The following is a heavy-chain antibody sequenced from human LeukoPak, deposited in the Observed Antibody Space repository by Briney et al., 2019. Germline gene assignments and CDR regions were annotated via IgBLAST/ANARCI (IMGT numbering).Heavy chain of an antibody. D-gene: IGHD4-23*01. CDR3: AGDPGQGTTVVTPYNWFDP. Sequence: ASVEVSCKASGYTFTSYYMHWVRQAPGQGLEWMGIINPSGGSTSYAQKFQGRVTMTRGMSTSTVYMELSSLRSEDTAVYYCAGDPGQGTTVVTPYNWFDPWGQGTLVTVSS. J-gene: IGHJ5*02. CDR1: GYTFTSYY. CDR2: INPSGGST. V-gene: IGHV1-46*01.